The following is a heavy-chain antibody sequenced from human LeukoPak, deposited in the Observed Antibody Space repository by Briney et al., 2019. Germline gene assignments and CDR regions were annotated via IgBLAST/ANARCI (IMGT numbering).Heavy chain of an antibody. Sequence: ASVKVSCKASGYTFTSYGISWVRQAPGQGLEWMGWISAYNGNTNYAQKFQGRVTMTTDTSTSTAYMELRSLRSDDTAVYYCARDYYDSSGYPRLDYWGQGTLVTVSS. CDR3: ARDYYDSSGYPRLDY. CDR2: ISAYNGNT. J-gene: IGHJ4*02. V-gene: IGHV1-18*01. CDR1: GYTFTSYG. D-gene: IGHD3-22*01.